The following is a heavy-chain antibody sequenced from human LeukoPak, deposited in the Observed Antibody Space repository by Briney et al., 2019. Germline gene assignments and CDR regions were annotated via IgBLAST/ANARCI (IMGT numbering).Heavy chain of an antibody. D-gene: IGHD2-2*01. J-gene: IGHJ6*03. CDR3: ARGLYCSSTSCPFTFYYYYMDV. V-gene: IGHV1-8*01. CDR2: MNPNSGNT. CDR1: GYTFTSYD. Sequence: ASVKVSCKASGYTFTSYDINWVRQATGQGLEWMGWMNPNSGNTGYAQKFQGRVTMTRNTSISTAYMELSSLRSEDTAVYYCARGLYCSSTSCPFTFYYYYMDVWGKGTTVTVSS.